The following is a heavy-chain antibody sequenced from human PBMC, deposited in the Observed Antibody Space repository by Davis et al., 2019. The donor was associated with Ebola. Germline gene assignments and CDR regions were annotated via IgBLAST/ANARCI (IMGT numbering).Heavy chain of an antibody. J-gene: IGHJ6*02. CDR1: VITFSSYA. Sequence: GESLKISCTDSVITFSSYAMTWVRQAPGKGLEWVSAISGSGGSTYYADSVKGRFTISRDNAKNTLYLQMNSLRAEDTAVYYCARGMNVDTAMVSYYYYGMDVWGQGTTVTVSS. CDR3: ARGMNVDTAMVSYYYYGMDV. D-gene: IGHD5-18*01. V-gene: IGHV3-23*01. CDR2: ISGSGGST.